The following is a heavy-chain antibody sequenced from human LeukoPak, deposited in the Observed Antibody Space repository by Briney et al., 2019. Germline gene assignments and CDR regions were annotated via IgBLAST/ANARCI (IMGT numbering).Heavy chain of an antibody. J-gene: IGHJ4*02. CDR3: ARDSSWHVPVPENPVAFDY. CDR1: GFTFDDYA. Sequence: GGSLRLSCAASGFTFDDYAMHWVRQAPGKGLEGVSGLSWNSGSIGYADSVKGRFTISRDNAKNSLYLQMNSLRAEDTAVYYCARDSSWHVPVPENPVAFDYWGQGTLVTVSS. D-gene: IGHD6-13*01. V-gene: IGHV3-9*01. CDR2: LSWNSGSI.